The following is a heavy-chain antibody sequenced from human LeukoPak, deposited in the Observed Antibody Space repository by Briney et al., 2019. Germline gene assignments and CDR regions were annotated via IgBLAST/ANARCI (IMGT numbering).Heavy chain of an antibody. CDR1: GFTFSSYG. J-gene: IGHJ3*02. Sequence: PGGSLRLSCAASGFTFSSYGMHWVRQAPGKGLEWVAVISYDGSNKYYADSVKGRFTISRGNSKNTLYLQMNSLRAEDTAVYYCGWELDAFDIWGKGTMVTVSS. CDR2: ISYDGSNK. V-gene: IGHV3-30*03. CDR3: GWELDAFDI.